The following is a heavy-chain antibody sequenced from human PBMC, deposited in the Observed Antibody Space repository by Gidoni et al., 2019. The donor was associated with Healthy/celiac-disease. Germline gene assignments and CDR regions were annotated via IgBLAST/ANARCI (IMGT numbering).Heavy chain of an antibody. Sequence: QLQLQESGPGLVKPSETLSLTCTVSGGSISSSSYYWGWIRQPPGKGLEWIGSIYYSGSTYYNPSLKSRVTISVDTSKNQFSLKLSSVTAADTAVYYCARHFARDNWNSNDAFDIWGQGTMVTVSS. J-gene: IGHJ3*02. V-gene: IGHV4-39*01. CDR1: GGSISSSSYY. CDR2: IYYSGST. D-gene: IGHD1-7*01. CDR3: ARHFARDNWNSNDAFDI.